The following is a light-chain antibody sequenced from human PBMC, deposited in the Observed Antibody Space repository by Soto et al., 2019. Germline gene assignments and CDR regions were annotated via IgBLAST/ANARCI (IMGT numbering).Light chain of an antibody. CDR2: EAT. CDR1: SSDVGSYDL. Sequence: QSVLTRPASVSGSPGQSITISCTGTSSDVGSYDLVSWYQQHPGKAPKLVIYEATQRASGISDRFSGSESGNTASLTISGLQAEDEADYYCSKERANTHVVFGGGTKLTVL. CDR3: SKERANTHVV. V-gene: IGLV2-23*01. J-gene: IGLJ2*01.